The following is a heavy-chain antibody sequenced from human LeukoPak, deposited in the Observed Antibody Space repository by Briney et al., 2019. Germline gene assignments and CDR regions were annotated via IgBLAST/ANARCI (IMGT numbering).Heavy chain of an antibody. D-gene: IGHD6-19*01. Sequence: GGSLRLSCAASGFTVSSNYMSWVRQAPGKGLEWVANINQDESERFVVDSLRGRVTISRDNTRNSLYLQMHSLRVDDTAVYYCARCCGSGRSGWCFDLWGRGTLVTVSS. CDR1: GFTVSSNY. CDR3: ARCCGSGRSGWCFDL. V-gene: IGHV3-7*01. CDR2: INQDESER. J-gene: IGHJ2*01.